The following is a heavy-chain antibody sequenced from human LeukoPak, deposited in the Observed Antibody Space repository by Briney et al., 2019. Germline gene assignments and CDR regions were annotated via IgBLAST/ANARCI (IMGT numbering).Heavy chain of an antibody. J-gene: IGHJ4*02. Sequence: GSLRLSCAASGFTFSDYYMSWIRQAPGKGLEWIGSIYHSGSTYYNPSLKSRVTISVDTSKNQFSLKLSSVTAADTAVYYCARDHYDYVWGSLGRVDYWGQGTLVTVSS. CDR1: GFTFSDYY. CDR3: ARDHYDYVWGSLGRVDY. V-gene: IGHV4-38-2*02. CDR2: IYHSGST. D-gene: IGHD3-16*01.